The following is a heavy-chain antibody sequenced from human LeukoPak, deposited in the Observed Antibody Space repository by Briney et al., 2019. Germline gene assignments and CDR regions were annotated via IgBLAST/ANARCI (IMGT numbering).Heavy chain of an antibody. CDR2: INHSGST. CDR1: SGSFSGYY. Sequence: PSETLSLTCAVYSGSFSGYYWNWIRQPPGKGLEWIGEINHSGSTNYNPSPKSRVTISVDTSKNQFSLKLSSVTAADTAVYYCARTRDYGANSEYFQHWGQGTLVTVSS. CDR3: ARTRDYGANSEYFQH. J-gene: IGHJ1*01. V-gene: IGHV4-34*01. D-gene: IGHD4-23*01.